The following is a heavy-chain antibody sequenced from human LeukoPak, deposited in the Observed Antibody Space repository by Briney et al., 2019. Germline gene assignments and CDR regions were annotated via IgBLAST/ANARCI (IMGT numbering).Heavy chain of an antibody. CDR2: INSDGSTT. D-gene: IGHD6-6*01. V-gene: IGHV3-74*01. CDR3: TRGARYTSSSLQAWSYYGMDV. Sequence: PGGSLRLSCVASGFTFSSYWMHWVRQAPGKGLVWVSRINSDGSTTNYADSVKGRFSISRDNAKNTLYLQMSSLRAEDTAVFYCTRGARYTSSSLQAWSYYGMDVWGQGTTDPVSS. CDR1: GFTFSSYW. J-gene: IGHJ6*02.